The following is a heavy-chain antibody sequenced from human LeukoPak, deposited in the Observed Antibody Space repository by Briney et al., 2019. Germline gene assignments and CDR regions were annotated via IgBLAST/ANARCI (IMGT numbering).Heavy chain of an antibody. Sequence: GGSLRLSCAASGFTFSSYWMSWVRQAPGKGLEWVANIKQDGSEKYYVDSVKGRFTISRDNAKNSLYLQMNSLRAEDTAVYYCARADGAANYYYGMDVWGQGTTVTVSS. CDR2: IKQDGSEK. CDR1: GFTFSSYW. V-gene: IGHV3-7*01. D-gene: IGHD4/OR15-4a*01. CDR3: ARADGAANYYYGMDV. J-gene: IGHJ6*02.